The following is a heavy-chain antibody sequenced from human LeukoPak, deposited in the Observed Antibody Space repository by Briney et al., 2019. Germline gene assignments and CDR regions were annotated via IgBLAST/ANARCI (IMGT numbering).Heavy chain of an antibody. CDR1: GFTLSSYW. D-gene: IGHD4-17*01. Sequence: GGSLRLSCAASGFTLSSYWMSWVRQAPGKGLEWVASIKEDGSEKYYVDSVKGRFTISRDNAKNSLYLQMNSLRAEDTAVYYCARSVTTQYWGQGTLVTVSS. CDR2: IKEDGSEK. V-gene: IGHV3-7*01. CDR3: ARSVTTQY. J-gene: IGHJ4*02.